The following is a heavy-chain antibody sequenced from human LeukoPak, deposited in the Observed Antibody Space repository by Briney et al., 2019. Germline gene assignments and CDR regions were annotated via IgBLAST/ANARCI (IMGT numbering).Heavy chain of an antibody. D-gene: IGHD5-18*01. Sequence: TSETLSLTCTVSGYSIRSDYYWGCIRQPPGKALEWIGSIYHSGSTYYNPSLKSRVTISVDTSKNQFSLKLSSVTAADTAVYYCARVGGNSYGSFDYWGQGTLVTVSS. CDR3: ARVGGNSYGSFDY. CDR1: GYSIRSDYY. CDR2: IYHSGST. V-gene: IGHV4-38-2*02. J-gene: IGHJ4*02.